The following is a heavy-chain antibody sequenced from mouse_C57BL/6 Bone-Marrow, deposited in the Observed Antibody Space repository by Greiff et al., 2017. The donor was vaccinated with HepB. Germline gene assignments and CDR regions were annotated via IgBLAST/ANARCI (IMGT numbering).Heavy chain of an antibody. V-gene: IGHV1-81*01. CDR2: IYPRSGNT. CDR1: GYTFTSYG. Sequence: QVQLKESGAELARPGASVKLSCKASGYTFTSYGISWVKQRTGQGLEWIGEIYPRSGNTYYNEKFKGKATLTADKSSSTAYMELRSLTSEDSAVYFCARGLYYGIRGYFDVWGTGTTVTVSS. CDR3: ARGLYYGIRGYFDV. D-gene: IGHD1-1*01. J-gene: IGHJ1*03.